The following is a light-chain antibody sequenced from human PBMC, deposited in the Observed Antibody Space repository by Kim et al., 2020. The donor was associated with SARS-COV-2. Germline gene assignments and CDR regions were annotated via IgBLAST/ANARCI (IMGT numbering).Light chain of an antibody. V-gene: IGKV3-20*01. CDR2: DAY. J-gene: IGKJ2*01. Sequence: SPGERATRSCRASQSVSSGHLAWYQQKPGQAPRLLIYDAYIRASGIPDRFSVSGSGTDFTLTISRLEPEDFAVYYCQQYGSSTLYTFGQGTKLEI. CDR3: QQYGSSTLYT. CDR1: QSVSSGH.